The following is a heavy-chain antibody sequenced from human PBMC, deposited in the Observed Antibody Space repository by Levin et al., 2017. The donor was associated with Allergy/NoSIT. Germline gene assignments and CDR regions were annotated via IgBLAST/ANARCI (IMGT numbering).Heavy chain of an antibody. CDR2: INPHSGAT. Sequence: ASVKVSCKPSGYIFTHSYIYWARQAPGQGLELMGRINPHSGATYYAQRFQGRVTVTRDTSITTAYMEVSSLTSDDTAVYYCARAHRYCSGEKCSVCDYWGQGTAVTVSS. D-gene: IGHD2-15*01. CDR3: ARAHRYCSGEKCSVCDY. V-gene: IGHV1-2*06. J-gene: IGHJ4*02. CDR1: GYIFTHSY.